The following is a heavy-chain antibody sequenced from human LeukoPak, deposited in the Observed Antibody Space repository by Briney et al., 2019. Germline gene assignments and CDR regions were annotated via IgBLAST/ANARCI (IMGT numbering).Heavy chain of an antibody. CDR1: GFTFDDYA. D-gene: IGHD3-22*01. Sequence: PGRSLRLSCAASGFTFDDYAMHWVRQAPGKGLEWVSGISWNRGSIGYADSVKGRFTISRDNAKNSLYLQMNSLRAEDTALYYCAKDKRSYYDSSGAFDIWGQGTMVTVSS. J-gene: IGHJ3*02. CDR2: ISWNRGSI. V-gene: IGHV3-9*01. CDR3: AKDKRSYYDSSGAFDI.